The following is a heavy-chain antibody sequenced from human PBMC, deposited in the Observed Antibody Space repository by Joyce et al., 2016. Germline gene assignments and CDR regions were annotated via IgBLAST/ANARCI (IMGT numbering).Heavy chain of an antibody. CDR3: AKDRGGFGVVISSYLDY. CDR2: IMWDGGST. J-gene: IGHJ4*02. Sequence: EVQLVESGGVVVQPGGSLRLSCAASGFTFDDYTMHLVRQAPWKGLEWVSLIMWDGGSTYYADSVKGRFTISRDNSKNSLYLQMNSLRTEDTALYYCAKDRGGFGVVISSYLDYWGQGTLVTVSS. D-gene: IGHD3-3*01. V-gene: IGHV3-43*01. CDR1: GFTFDDYT.